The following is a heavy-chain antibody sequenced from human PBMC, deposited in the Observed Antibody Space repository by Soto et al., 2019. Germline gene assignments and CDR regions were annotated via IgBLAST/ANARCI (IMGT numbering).Heavy chain of an antibody. CDR2: ISPMFGAA. Sequence: QVQLVQSGAEMKKPGSSVKVSCQSSGGTSNTYAMNWVQQAPGQGPEWMGDISPMFGAANYAPKFQGRVTITADESTGTSYMQLSSLTSEDTALYFCAREVQVHTPAFVYWGQGTLVTVSS. CDR3: AREVQVHTPAFVY. J-gene: IGHJ4*02. V-gene: IGHV1-69*19. D-gene: IGHD3-10*01. CDR1: GGTSNTYA.